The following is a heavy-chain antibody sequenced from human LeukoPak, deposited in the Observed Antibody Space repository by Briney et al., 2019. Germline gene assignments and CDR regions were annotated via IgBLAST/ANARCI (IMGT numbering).Heavy chain of an antibody. J-gene: IGHJ4*02. CDR1: NGSFTSYY. D-gene: IGHD3-9*01. V-gene: IGHV4-59*01. Sequence: SETLSLTRTASNGSFTSYYWSWIRQPPGKGLEWIGYIYYTRSTHYNPSLKSRVTISVDTSKNQFSLKLSSVTAADTAVYYCARVRYSDVLTGYYGNGYFDYWGQGTLVTVSS. CDR3: ARVRYSDVLTGYYGNGYFDY. CDR2: IYYTRST.